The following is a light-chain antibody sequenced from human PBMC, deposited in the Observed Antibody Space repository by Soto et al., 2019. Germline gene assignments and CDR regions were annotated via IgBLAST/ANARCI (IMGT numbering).Light chain of an antibody. CDR1: QPVSDK. Sequence: EVVMTQSPANLSLSPGAASTLSCWASQPVSDKLAWYQQKPGQAPRLLIYGASARATGIPDRFSGSGSGTDFSLTISRLEPEDFAVYYCQQYGSSPLTFGGGTKVDIK. V-gene: IGKV3-20*01. CDR3: QQYGSSPLT. J-gene: IGKJ4*01. CDR2: GAS.